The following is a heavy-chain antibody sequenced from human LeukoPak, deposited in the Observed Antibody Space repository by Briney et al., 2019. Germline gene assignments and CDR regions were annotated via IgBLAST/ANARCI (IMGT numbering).Heavy chain of an antibody. CDR1: GYTFTSYD. CDR2: MNPNSGNT. CDR3: ARVVELAGDYYYGMDV. J-gene: IGHJ6*02. Sequence: ASVKVSCKASGYTFTSYDINWVRQATGQGLEWMGWMNPNSGNTGYAQKFQGRVTMTRNTSISTAYMELSSLRSDDTAVYYCARVVELAGDYYYGMDVWGQGTTVTVSS. D-gene: IGHD2-15*01. V-gene: IGHV1-8*01.